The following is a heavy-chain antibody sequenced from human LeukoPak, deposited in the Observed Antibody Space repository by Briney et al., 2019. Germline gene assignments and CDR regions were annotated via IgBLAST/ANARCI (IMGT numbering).Heavy chain of an antibody. CDR1: GFTFSSYE. J-gene: IGHJ4*02. CDR2: ISSSGVLI. D-gene: IGHD6-19*01. Sequence: PGGSLRLSCAPSGFTFSSYEMNWVRQAPGKGLEWVSFISSSGVLIYYADSVKGRFTISRDNAKNSLYLQMNSLRVEDTAVYYCARVSGSGWHFDYWGQGSLVTVSS. V-gene: IGHV3-48*03. CDR3: ARVSGSGWHFDY.